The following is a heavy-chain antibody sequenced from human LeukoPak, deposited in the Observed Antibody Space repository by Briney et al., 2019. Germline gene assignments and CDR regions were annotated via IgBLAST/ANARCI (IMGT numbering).Heavy chain of an antibody. Sequence: ASVKVSCKASGYTFTGYYMHWVRQAPGQGLEWMGWIDPNSGGTNYAQKFQGRVTMTRDTSISTAYMELSRLRSDDTAVYYCARDQGYYDSSGYYVDAFDIWGQGTMVTVSS. J-gene: IGHJ3*02. CDR3: ARDQGYYDSSGYYVDAFDI. CDR1: GYTFTGYY. D-gene: IGHD3-22*01. V-gene: IGHV1-2*02. CDR2: IDPNSGGT.